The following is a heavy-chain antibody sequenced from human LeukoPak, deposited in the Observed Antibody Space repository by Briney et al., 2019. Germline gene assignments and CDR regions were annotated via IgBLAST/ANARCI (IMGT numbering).Heavy chain of an antibody. CDR1: GFTFSTYA. CDR3: AKEVGVSSAIGH. Sequence: GGSLRLSCAASGFTFSTYAMHWVRQALGKGLEWVAFIHYDGSTKYSADSLKGRFTISRDNSKNTLDLQMHSLRAEDAAVYYCAKEVGVSSAIGHWGQGTLVTVSS. D-gene: IGHD2-21*02. CDR2: IHYDGSTK. J-gene: IGHJ4*02. V-gene: IGHV3-30*02.